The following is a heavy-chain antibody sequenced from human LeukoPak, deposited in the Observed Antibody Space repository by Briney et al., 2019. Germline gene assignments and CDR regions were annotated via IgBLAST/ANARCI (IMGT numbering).Heavy chain of an antibody. Sequence: SETLSLTCTVSGGSISSYYWSWIRQPPGKGLEWIGYSYYSGSTNYNPSLKSRVTISVDTSKNQFSLKLSSATAADTAVYYCAREGGYDFWSGYYTNNWFDPWGQGTLVTVSS. CDR3: AREGGYDFWSGYYTNNWFDP. CDR1: GGSISSYY. J-gene: IGHJ5*02. CDR2: SYYSGST. V-gene: IGHV4-59*12. D-gene: IGHD3-3*01.